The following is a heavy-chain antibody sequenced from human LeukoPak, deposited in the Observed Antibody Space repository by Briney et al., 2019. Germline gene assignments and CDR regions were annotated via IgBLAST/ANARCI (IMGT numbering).Heavy chain of an antibody. CDR3: AREENSSGWYACAFDI. CDR2: INPNSGGT. CDR1: GYTFTGYY. Sequence: ASVKVSCKASGYTFTGYYMHWVRQAPGQGLEWMGWINPNSGGTKYAQKFQGRVTMTRDTSISTAYMELSRLRSDDTAVYYCAREENSSGWYACAFDIWGQGTMVTVSS. V-gene: IGHV1-2*02. D-gene: IGHD6-19*01. J-gene: IGHJ3*02.